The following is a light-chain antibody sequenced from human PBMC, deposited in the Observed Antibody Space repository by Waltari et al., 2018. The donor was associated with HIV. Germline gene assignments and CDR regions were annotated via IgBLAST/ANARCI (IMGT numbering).Light chain of an antibody. CDR3: GVWDSTLKQWL. CDR2: RNY. V-gene: IGLV1-47*01. Sequence: QSVLTQPPSASGTPGQTVTISCSGSTSNVETQWVYWYQQLPGTAPKLLIYRNYQRPSGVPDRFSSSKYGASASLIISGLRSEDEADYSCGVWDSTLKQWLFGGGTKLTVL. J-gene: IGLJ3*02. CDR1: TSNVETQW.